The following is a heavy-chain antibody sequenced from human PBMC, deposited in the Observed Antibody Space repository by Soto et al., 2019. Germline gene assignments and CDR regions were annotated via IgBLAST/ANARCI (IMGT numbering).Heavy chain of an antibody. CDR3: ARDQEGPELTYSSSWYYYYYYMDV. V-gene: IGHV6-1*01. CDR1: GDSVSSNSAA. D-gene: IGHD6-13*01. CDR2: TYYRSKWYN. Sequence: SQTLSLTCAISGDSVSSNSAAWNWIRQSPSRGLEWLGRTYYRSKWYNDYAVSVKSRITINPDTSKNQFSLQLNSVTPEDTAVYYCARDQEGPELTYSSSWYYYYYYMDVWGKGTTVTVS. J-gene: IGHJ6*03.